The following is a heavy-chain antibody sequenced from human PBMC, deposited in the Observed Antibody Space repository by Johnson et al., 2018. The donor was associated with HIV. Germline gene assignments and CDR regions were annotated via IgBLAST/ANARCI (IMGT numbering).Heavy chain of an antibody. CDR1: GFTFRSYG. Sequence: QMQLVESGGGVVQPGRSLRLSCAASGFTFRSYGMHWVRQAPGKGLEWVAVISYDGSNKYYADSVKGRFTISRDNSKNTLYLQMNSLRAEDTAVYYCAKGRLVGATTYDAFDIWGQGTMVTVSS. D-gene: IGHD1-26*01. CDR3: AKGRLVGATTYDAFDI. CDR2: ISYDGSNK. J-gene: IGHJ3*02. V-gene: IGHV3-30*18.